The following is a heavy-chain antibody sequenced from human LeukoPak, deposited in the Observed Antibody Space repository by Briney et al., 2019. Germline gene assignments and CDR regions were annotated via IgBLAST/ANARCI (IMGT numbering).Heavy chain of an antibody. CDR2: IYTSGST. J-gene: IGHJ4*02. CDR1: GGSISSYY. V-gene: IGHV4-4*07. D-gene: IGHD2-15*01. CDR3: ARVACSGGSCYHFDY. Sequence: SETLSLTCTVSGGSISSYYWSWIRQPAGQGLEWIGRIYTSGSTDYNPSLKSRVTMSVDTSKNHFSLRLSSVTAADTAVYYCARVACSGGSCYHFDYWGQGTLVTVPS.